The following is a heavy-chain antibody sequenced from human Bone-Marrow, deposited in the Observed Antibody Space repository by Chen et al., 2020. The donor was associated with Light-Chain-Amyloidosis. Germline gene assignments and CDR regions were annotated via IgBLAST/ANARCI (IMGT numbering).Heavy chain of an antibody. Sequence: QVQLQELGPGLVKPSETLSLTCTVSGGSISSYYWSWIRQPPGKGLEWIGYIYYSGSTNYNPSLKSRVTISVDTSKNQFSLKLSSVTAADTAVYYCARERYYGSGKGWFDPWGQGTLATVSS. CDR1: GGSISSYY. CDR3: ARERYYGSGKGWFDP. CDR2: IYYSGST. D-gene: IGHD3-10*01. V-gene: IGHV4-59*01. J-gene: IGHJ5*02.